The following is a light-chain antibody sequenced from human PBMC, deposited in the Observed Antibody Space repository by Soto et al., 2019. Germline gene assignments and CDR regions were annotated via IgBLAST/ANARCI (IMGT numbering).Light chain of an antibody. CDR2: SAS. CDR1: QGISNY. Sequence: DIHMTQSPSSLSASVGDRVTITCRASQGISNYLGWYQQKPGKVPKSLIYSASSLQSGVPSKFSGSGSRTDFTLTIYDLQPDDFATYYCQQDYRYPWTFGQGTKVEIK. V-gene: IGKV1-16*02. CDR3: QQDYRYPWT. J-gene: IGKJ1*01.